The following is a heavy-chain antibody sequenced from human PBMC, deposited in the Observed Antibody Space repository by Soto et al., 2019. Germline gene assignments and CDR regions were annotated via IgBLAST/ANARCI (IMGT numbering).Heavy chain of an antibody. V-gene: IGHV1-69*01. CDR1: GGTFSSYA. Sequence: QVQLVQSGAEVKKPGSSVKVSCKASGGTFSSYAISWVRQAPGQGLEWMGGIIPIFGTANYAQKFQGRVTITADESTSTAYMELSSLRSEDTAVYYCARDYYYDSSGYYLDFSFDIWGQGTMVTVSS. D-gene: IGHD3-22*01. J-gene: IGHJ3*02. CDR2: IIPIFGTA. CDR3: ARDYYYDSSGYYLDFSFDI.